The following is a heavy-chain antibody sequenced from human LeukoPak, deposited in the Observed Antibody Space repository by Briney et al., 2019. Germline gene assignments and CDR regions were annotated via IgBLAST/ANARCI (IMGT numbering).Heavy chain of an antibody. Sequence: GGSLRLSCAASGFTFSSYDMNWVRQALGKGLEWVSYISSSGTTIYYADSVKGRFTISRDNAKNSLYLQMNSLRAEDTAVYYCARMYSSGLFDYWGQGTLVTVSS. CDR2: ISSSGTTI. CDR3: ARMYSSGLFDY. J-gene: IGHJ4*02. D-gene: IGHD6-19*01. CDR1: GFTFSSYD. V-gene: IGHV3-48*03.